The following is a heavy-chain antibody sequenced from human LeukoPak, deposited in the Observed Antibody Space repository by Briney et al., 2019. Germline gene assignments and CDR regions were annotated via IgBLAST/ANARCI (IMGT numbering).Heavy chain of an antibody. CDR2: IKQDGSEK. D-gene: IGHD5-12*01. J-gene: IGHJ4*02. Sequence: PGGSLRLSCAASGFTFSSYWMSWVRQAPGKGLEWVANIKQDGSEKYYVDSVKGRFTVSRDNAKNSLYLQMNSLRAEDTAVYYCASGYALEKFDYWCQGTLVTVSS. CDR3: ASGYALEKFDY. CDR1: GFTFSSYW. V-gene: IGHV3-7*02.